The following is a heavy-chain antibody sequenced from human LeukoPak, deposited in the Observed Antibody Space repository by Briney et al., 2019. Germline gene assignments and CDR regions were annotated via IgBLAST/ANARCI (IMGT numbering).Heavy chain of an antibody. V-gene: IGHV3-74*01. D-gene: IGHD3-3*01. J-gene: IGHJ4*02. Sequence: GGSLRLSCAASGFTFSSYWMHWVRQAPGKGLVWVSRINSDGSSTSYADSMKGRFTISRDNAKNTLYLQMNSLRAEDTAVYYCARVRPTYDFWSGYYTGANDNWGQGTLVTVSS. CDR2: INSDGSST. CDR1: GFTFSSYW. CDR3: ARVRPTYDFWSGYYTGANDN.